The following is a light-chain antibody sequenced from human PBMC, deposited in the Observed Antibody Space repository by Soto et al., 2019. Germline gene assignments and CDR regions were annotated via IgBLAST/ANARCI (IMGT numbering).Light chain of an antibody. CDR1: SSNIGAGYD. CDR2: GNS. V-gene: IGLV1-40*01. J-gene: IGLJ2*01. CDR3: GTWDSSLSAVV. Sequence: QSALTQPPSVSGAPGQRVTISCTGSSSNIGAGYDVHWYQQLPGTAPKLLIYGNSNRPSGVPDRFSGSKSGTSASLAITGLQTGDEADYYCGTWDSSLSAVVFGGGTKLTVL.